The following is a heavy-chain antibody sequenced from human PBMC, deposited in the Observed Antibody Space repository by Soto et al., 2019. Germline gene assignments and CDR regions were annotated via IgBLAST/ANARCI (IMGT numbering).Heavy chain of an antibody. CDR3: VRENYYYGMDV. V-gene: IGHV3-66*01. CDR2: INNAGST. J-gene: IGHJ6*02. CDR1: GFDASVNF. Sequence: GGSLRLSCAASGFDASVNFMTWVRQAPGRGLEWVSTINNAGSTFYADSVKGRFTISGDNSKNTLYLQMNSLRVEDTAMYYCVRENYYYGMDVWGQGTAVTVAS.